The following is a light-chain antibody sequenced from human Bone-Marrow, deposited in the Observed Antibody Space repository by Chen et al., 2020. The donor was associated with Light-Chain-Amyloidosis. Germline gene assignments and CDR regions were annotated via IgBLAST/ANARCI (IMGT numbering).Light chain of an antibody. V-gene: IGLV3-25*03. CDR3: QSADSSGTYEVI. CDR1: DLPTKY. J-gene: IGLJ2*01. CDR2: RDI. Sequence: SYELTQPPSVSVSPGQTARITCSGDDLPTKYAYWYQQKPDQAPVLVIHRDIERPSGISERFSGSSSGTTATLTISGVQAEDDADYHCQSADSSGTYEVIFGGGTKLTVL.